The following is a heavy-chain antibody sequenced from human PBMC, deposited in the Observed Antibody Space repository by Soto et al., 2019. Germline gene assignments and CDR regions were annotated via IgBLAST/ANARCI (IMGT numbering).Heavy chain of an antibody. CDR1: GGSISSGGYS. CDR3: ARAGGLGAVAADY. D-gene: IGHD6-19*01. Sequence: QLQLQESGSGLVKPSQTLSLTCAVSGGSISSGGYSWSWIRQPPGKGLEWIGYIYHSGSTYYNPALKSRVTISVDRSKNQVSLKLSSVTAADPAVYYCARAGGLGAVAADYWGQGTLVTVSS. CDR2: IYHSGST. J-gene: IGHJ4*02. V-gene: IGHV4-30-2*01.